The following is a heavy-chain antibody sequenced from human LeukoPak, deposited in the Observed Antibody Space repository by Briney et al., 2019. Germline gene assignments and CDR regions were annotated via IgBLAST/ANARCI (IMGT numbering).Heavy chain of an antibody. J-gene: IGHJ3*02. CDR3: ARGLLEVNSKRAFDI. V-gene: IGHV4-59*01. D-gene: IGHD3-22*01. CDR1: GGSINGYY. CDR2: IYYSGST. Sequence: PSETLSLTCTVSGGSINGYYWNWIRQPPGKALEWIGYIYYSGSTYYNPSLNNRVSMSVDPSKSQGSLRLSSVTAADTAVYFCARGLLEVNSKRAFDIWGQGTMVTVSS.